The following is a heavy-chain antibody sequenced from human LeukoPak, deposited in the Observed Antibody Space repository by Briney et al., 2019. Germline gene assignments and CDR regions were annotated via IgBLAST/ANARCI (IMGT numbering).Heavy chain of an antibody. Sequence: SETLSLTCSVSGGSISSGGYYWSWIRQHPGKGLGWIGYIYYSGSTYYNPSLKSRVTISLDTSKNQFSLRLSSVTAADTAVYYCARAPYSSSSGWFDPWGQGTLVTVSS. CDR2: IYYSGST. CDR3: ARAPYSSSSGWFDP. CDR1: GGSISSGGYY. D-gene: IGHD6-6*01. V-gene: IGHV4-31*03. J-gene: IGHJ5*02.